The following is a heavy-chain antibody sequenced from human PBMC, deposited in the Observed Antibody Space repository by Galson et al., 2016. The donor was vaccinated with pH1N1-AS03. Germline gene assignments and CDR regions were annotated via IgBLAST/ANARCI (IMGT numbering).Heavy chain of an antibody. D-gene: IGHD1-26*01. CDR3: ARDPRGPCSIASCPTTYYFGMDV. Sequence: SVKVSCKASGYIFTGFYVHWVRQAPGQGLEWMGWINPNNGVTNYAQKFQAWVTMTGDTSISTAYMELYGLKSDDTAVYYCARDPRGPCSIASCPTTYYFGMDVWGQGITVTVSS. CDR1: GYIFTGFY. CDR2: INPNNGVT. V-gene: IGHV1-2*04. J-gene: IGHJ6*02.